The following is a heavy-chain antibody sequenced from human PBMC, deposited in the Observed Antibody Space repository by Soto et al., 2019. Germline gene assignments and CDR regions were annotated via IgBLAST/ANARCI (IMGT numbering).Heavy chain of an antibody. J-gene: IGHJ6*02. CDR1: GYTFTSYG. CDR3: AREKTTGYDFWSGLRYGMDV. CDR2: ISAYNGNT. V-gene: IGHV1-18*01. D-gene: IGHD3-3*01. Sequence: ASVKVSCKASGYTFTSYGISWVRQAPGQGLEWMGWISAYNGNTNYAQKLQGRVTMTTDTSTSTAYMELRSLRSDDTAVYYCAREKTTGYDFWSGLRYGMDVWGQGTTVTVSS.